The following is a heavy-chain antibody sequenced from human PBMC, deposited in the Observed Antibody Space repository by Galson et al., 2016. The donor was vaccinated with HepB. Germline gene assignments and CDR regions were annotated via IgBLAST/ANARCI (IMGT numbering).Heavy chain of an antibody. CDR2: INWHDSTT. CDR1: GFTFVDYT. Sequence: SLRLSCAASGFTFVDYTMHWVHLVPGKGLEWVSLINWHDSTTHYADSVKGRFTISRDNSKDSLYLQMNALRPEDTALYYCVKGGQWLTESWGQGTLVTVSS. CDR3: VKGGQWLTES. J-gene: IGHJ5*02. D-gene: IGHD6-19*01. V-gene: IGHV3-43*01.